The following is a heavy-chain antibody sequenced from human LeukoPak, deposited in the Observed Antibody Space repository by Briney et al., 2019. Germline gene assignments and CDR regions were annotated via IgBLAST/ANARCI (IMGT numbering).Heavy chain of an antibody. Sequence: SVKVSCEASGGTFSSYAISWVRQAPGQGLEWMGRVIPIFGTANYAQKFQGRVTITTDESTSTAYMELSSLRSEDTAVYYCASHHGTMIVDQLDYWGQGTLVTVSS. CDR2: VIPIFGTA. J-gene: IGHJ4*02. D-gene: IGHD3-22*01. V-gene: IGHV1-69*05. CDR3: ASHHGTMIVDQLDY. CDR1: GGTFSSYA.